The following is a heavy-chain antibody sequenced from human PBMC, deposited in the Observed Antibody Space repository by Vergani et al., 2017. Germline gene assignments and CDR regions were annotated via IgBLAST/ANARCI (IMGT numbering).Heavy chain of an antibody. CDR3: ARNYYDFWSGYYKYYFDY. J-gene: IGHJ4*02. V-gene: IGHV2-26*01. CDR2: IFSNDEK. CDR1: GFSLSNARMG. Sequence: QVTLKESGPVLVKPPETLTLTCTVSGFSLSNARMGVSWIRQPPGKALEWLAHIFSNDEKSYSTSLKSRLTISKDTSKSQVVLTMTNMDPVDTATYYCARNYYDFWSGYYKYYFDYWGQGTLVTVAS. D-gene: IGHD3-3*01.